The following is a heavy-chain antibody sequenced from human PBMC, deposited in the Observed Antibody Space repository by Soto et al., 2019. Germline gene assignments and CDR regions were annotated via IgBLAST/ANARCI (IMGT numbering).Heavy chain of an antibody. Sequence: SETLSLTCAVTGGSISSSNWWTWVRQPPGEGLEWVGEISRSGTTNYKPSLKSRVSISVDKSRNEFSLNLGSVTTADTAMYYCARDSASSGVFTWGQGTMVTVSS. V-gene: IGHV4-4*02. J-gene: IGHJ3*01. CDR1: GGSISSSNW. D-gene: IGHD6-19*01. CDR2: ISRSGTT. CDR3: ARDSASSGVFT.